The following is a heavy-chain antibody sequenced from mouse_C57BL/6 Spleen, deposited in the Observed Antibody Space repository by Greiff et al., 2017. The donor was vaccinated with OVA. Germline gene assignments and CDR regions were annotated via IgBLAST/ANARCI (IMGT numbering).Heavy chain of an antibody. CDR2: IYPGNSDT. J-gene: IGHJ2*01. CDR3: TREGPFLYGSSPYFDY. CDR1: GYTFTSYW. Sequence: EVKLVESGTVLARPGASVKMSCKTSGYTFTSYWMHWVKQRPGQGLEWIGAIYPGNSDTSYNQKFKGKAKLTAVTSASTAYMELSSLTNEDSAVYYCTREGPFLYGSSPYFDYWGQGTTLTVSS. V-gene: IGHV1-5*01. D-gene: IGHD1-1*01.